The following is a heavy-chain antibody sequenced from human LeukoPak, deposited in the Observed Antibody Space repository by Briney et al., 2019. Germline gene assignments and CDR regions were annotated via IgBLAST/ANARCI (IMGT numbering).Heavy chain of an antibody. J-gene: IGHJ4*02. CDR1: GFTFSSYA. Sequence: AGGSLRLSCAASGFTFSSYAMHWVRQAPGKGLEWVAVISYDGSNKYYADSVKGRFTISRDNSKNTLYLQMNSLRAEDTAVYYCAKGRSSWSAFGYWGQGTLVTVSS. V-gene: IGHV3-30*14. CDR3: AKGRSSWSAFGY. CDR2: ISYDGSNK. D-gene: IGHD6-13*01.